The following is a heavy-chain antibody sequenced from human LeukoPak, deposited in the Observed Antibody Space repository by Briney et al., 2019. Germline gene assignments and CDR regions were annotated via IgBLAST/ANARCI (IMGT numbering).Heavy chain of an antibody. Sequence: PSETLSLTCTVSGGSISPYYWSWIRLSPGKGLEWIGYIYYRGSTKYNPSLNSRATISVDTSMEQFSLRLTSVTAADTAVYYCARRGSRTVTEVVPAIDYWGQGTLVTVSS. CDR1: GGSISPYY. V-gene: IGHV4-59*08. D-gene: IGHD3-22*01. CDR2: IYYRGST. J-gene: IGHJ4*02. CDR3: ARRGSRTVTEVVPAIDY.